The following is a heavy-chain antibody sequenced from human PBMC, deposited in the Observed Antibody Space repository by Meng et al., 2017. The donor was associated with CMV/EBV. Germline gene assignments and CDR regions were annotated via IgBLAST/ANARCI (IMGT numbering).Heavy chain of an antibody. CDR1: GFTFGDYA. CDR2: IRSKAYGGTT. Sequence: GESLKISCTASGFTFGDYAMSWVRQAPGKGLEWVGFIRSKAYGGTTEYAASVKGRFTISRDDSKSIAYLQMNSLKTEDTAVYYCTRGVLRSFCFDYWGQGTLVTVSS. CDR3: TRGVLRSFCFDY. J-gene: IGHJ4*02. D-gene: IGHD3-3*01. V-gene: IGHV3-49*04.